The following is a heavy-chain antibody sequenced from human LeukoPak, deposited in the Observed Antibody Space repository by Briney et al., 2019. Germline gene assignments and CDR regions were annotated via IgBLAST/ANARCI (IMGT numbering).Heavy chain of an antibody. CDR1: GYTFTSYY. CDR2: INPSGGST. CDR3: ARDLRSSGWYVFDH. D-gene: IGHD6-19*01. Sequence: ASVKVSCKAFGYTFTSYYMHWVRQAPGQGLEWMGIINPSGGSTSYARKFQGRVTMSVDTSKNQLSLKLSSVTAADTAVYYCARDLRSSGWYVFDHWGRGTLVTVSS. V-gene: IGHV1-46*01. J-gene: IGHJ4*02.